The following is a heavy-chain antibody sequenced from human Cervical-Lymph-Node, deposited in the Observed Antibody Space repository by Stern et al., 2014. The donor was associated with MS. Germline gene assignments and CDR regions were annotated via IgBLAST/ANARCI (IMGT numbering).Heavy chain of an antibody. CDR2: INPSGGST. V-gene: IGHV1-46*03. Sequence: QMQLVQSGPEVKKPGASLKVSCKTSGFIFTNYYIHWVRQAPGQGLEWMGIINPSGGSTDYAHKFQGRLTVTRDTSTNTVYMQLSSLRSDDTAVYYCARYYDGYDGGLDYWGQGALVSVSS. CDR3: ARYYDGYDGGLDY. D-gene: IGHD3-3*01. CDR1: GFIFTNYY. J-gene: IGHJ4*02.